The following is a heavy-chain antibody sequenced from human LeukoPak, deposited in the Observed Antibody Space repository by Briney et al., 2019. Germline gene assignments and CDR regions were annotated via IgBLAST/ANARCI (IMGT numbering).Heavy chain of an antibody. CDR3: ANGRKPRGIDY. CDR2: ISGSGDST. CDR1: GFTSCSNA. V-gene: IGHV3-23*01. D-gene: IGHD3-10*01. J-gene: IGHJ4*02. Sequence: GGSPRLSRAPSGFTSCSNATNCVRHGPGEGLEWVSAISGSGDSTYYADSVEGRFTISRDKSKNTLYLQMNSLRAEDTAVYYCANGRKPRGIDYWGQGNLVTVSS.